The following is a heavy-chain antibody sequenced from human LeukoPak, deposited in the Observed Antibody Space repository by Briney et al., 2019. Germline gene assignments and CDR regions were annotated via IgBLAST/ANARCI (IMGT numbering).Heavy chain of an antibody. D-gene: IGHD3-22*01. Sequence: PSETLSLTCTVSGGSISSGGYYWSWIRQHPGKGLEWIGYIYYSGSTYYNPSLKSRVTISVDTSKNQFSLKLSSVTAADTAVYYCARETSDSSGYYYQQYYFDYWGQGTLVTVSS. CDR2: IYYSGST. J-gene: IGHJ4*02. CDR3: ARETSDSSGYYYQQYYFDY. CDR1: GGSISSGGYY. V-gene: IGHV4-31*03.